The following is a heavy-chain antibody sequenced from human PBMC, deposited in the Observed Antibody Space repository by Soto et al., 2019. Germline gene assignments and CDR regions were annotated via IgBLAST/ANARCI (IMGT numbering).Heavy chain of an antibody. CDR3: ARGQGIQLRLGDYYYYGMDV. J-gene: IGHJ6*02. V-gene: IGHV1-69*01. CDR1: GGTFSSYA. Sequence: QVQLVQSGAEVKKPGSSVKVSCKASGGTFSSYAISWVRQAPGQGLEWMGGIIPIFGTANYAQKFQGRVTITADESTSTAYMELSSLRSEDTAAYYCARGQGIQLRLGDYYYYGMDVWGQGTTVTVSS. D-gene: IGHD5-18*01. CDR2: IIPIFGTA.